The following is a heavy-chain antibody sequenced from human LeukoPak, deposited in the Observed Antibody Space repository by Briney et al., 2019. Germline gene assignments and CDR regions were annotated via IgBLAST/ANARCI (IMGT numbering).Heavy chain of an antibody. J-gene: IGHJ3*02. CDR2: IYHSGST. CDR3: ARQSSLYDFWSGYYLSEAFDI. V-gene: IGHV4-38-2*01. D-gene: IGHD3-3*01. CDR1: GYSISSGYY. Sequence: PSETLSLTCAVSGYSISSGYYWGWIRPPPGKGLEWIGIIYHSGSTYYNPSLKSRVTISVDTSKNQFSLKLSSVTAADTAVYYCARQSSLYDFWSGYYLSEAFDIWGQGTMVTVSS.